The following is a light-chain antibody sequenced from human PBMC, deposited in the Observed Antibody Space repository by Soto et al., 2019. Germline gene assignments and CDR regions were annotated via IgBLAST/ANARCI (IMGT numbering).Light chain of an antibody. V-gene: IGLV2-8*01. CDR1: SSDVGGYNY. Sequence: QSALTQPPSASGSPGQSVTISCTGTSSDVGGYNYVSWYQQHPGKAPKLMIYEVTKRPSGVPDRFSGSKSGNTASLTVSGLQAEDEADYYCSSYAGSNFVVFGGGTK. J-gene: IGLJ2*01. CDR3: SSYAGSNFVV. CDR2: EVT.